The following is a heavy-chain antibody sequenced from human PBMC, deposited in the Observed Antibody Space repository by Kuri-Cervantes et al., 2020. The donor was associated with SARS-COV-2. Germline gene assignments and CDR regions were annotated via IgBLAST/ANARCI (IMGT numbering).Heavy chain of an antibody. J-gene: IGHJ4*02. Sequence: GESLRLSCAASGFTFSSYAMHWVRQAPGKGLEWVAVISYDGSNKYYADSVKGRFTISRDNSKNTLYLQMNSLRAEDTAVYYCARDKLGGYSYYFDYWGQGTLVTVSS. D-gene: IGHD2-21*01. CDR2: ISYDGSNK. CDR1: GFTFSSYA. V-gene: IGHV3-30-3*01. CDR3: ARDKLGGYSYYFDY.